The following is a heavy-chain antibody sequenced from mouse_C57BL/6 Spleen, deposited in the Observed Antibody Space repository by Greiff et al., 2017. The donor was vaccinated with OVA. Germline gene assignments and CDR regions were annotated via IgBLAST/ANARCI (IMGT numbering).Heavy chain of an antibody. J-gene: IGHJ2*01. CDR3: AKGVGRGYFDY. CDR2: ISSGSSTL. V-gene: IGHV5-17*01. CDR1: GFTFSDYG. D-gene: IGHD1-1*02. Sequence: EVMLVESGGGLVKPGGSLKLSCAASGFTFSDYGMHWVRQAPEKGLEWVAYISSGSSTLYYADTVKGRFTISRDNAKNTLFLQMTSLRSEDTAMFYCAKGVGRGYFDYWGQGTTLTVSS.